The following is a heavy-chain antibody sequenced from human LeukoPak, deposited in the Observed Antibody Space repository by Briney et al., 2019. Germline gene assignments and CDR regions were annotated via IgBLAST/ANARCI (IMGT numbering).Heavy chain of an antibody. D-gene: IGHD3-3*01. CDR2: IYYSGST. J-gene: IGHJ5*02. Sequence: SEALSLTCTVSGGSISSGDYYWSWIRQPPGKGLEWIGYIYYSGSTYYNPSLKSRVTISVDTSKNQFSLKLSSVTAADTAVYYCARYVLRLLEWFNNWFDPWGQGTLVTVSS. CDR3: ARYVLRLLEWFNNWFDP. CDR1: GGSISSGDYY. V-gene: IGHV4-30-4*08.